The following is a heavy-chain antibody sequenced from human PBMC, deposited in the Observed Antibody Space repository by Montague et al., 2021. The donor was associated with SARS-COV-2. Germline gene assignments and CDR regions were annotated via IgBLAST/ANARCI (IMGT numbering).Heavy chain of an antibody. CDR3: ARAHADSVYHFWSGSVTSTSLDV. V-gene: IGHV3-13*01. Sequence: SLRLSCAASGFTFSSHDMHWVRQSPGKGLQWVSAIGTAGDTYYEGSVEGRFTIPREDAKSSLSLQMTSLTAGDTAVYYCARAHADSVYHFWSGSVTSTSLDVWGKGTAVTVSS. J-gene: IGHJ6*04. D-gene: IGHD3-3*01. CDR2: IGTAGDT. CDR1: GFTFSSHD.